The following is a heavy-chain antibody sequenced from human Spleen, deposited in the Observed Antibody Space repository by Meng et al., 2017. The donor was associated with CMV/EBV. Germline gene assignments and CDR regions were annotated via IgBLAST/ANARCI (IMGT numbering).Heavy chain of an antibody. V-gene: IGHV3-74*01. CDR1: GFTFSSYW. J-gene: IGHJ6*02. D-gene: IGHD3-3*01. CDR3: ARDDNLPTSYDFWSGYYYNYYYGMDV. Sequence: GESLKISCEVSGFTFSSYWMHWVRQAPGKGLVWVSRINSDGSSTSYADSVKGRFTISRDNAKNTLYLQMNSLRAEDTAVYYCARDDNLPTSYDFWSGYYYNYYYGMDVWGQGTTVTVSS. CDR2: INSDGSST.